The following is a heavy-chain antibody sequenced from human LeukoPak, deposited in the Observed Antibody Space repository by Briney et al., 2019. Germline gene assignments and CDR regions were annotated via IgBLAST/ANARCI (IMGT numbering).Heavy chain of an antibody. CDR2: IYYSGST. CDR3: ARAVSGRFDY. V-gene: IGHV4-59*08. CDR1: GGSISNYY. Sequence: SETLSLTCTVSGGSISNYYWSWIRQPPGKGLEWTGYIYYSGSTNYNPSLKSRVTISVDTSKNQFSLKLSSVTAADTAIYYCARAVSGRFDYWGQGTLVTVSS. J-gene: IGHJ4*02. D-gene: IGHD6-19*01.